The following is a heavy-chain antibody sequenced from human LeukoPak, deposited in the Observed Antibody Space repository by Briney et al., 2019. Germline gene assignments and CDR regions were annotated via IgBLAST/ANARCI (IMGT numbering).Heavy chain of an antibody. CDR1: GYTFTGYW. J-gene: IGHJ4*02. Sequence: GASVKVSCKAFGYTFTGYWMHWVRQAPGQGLEWMGIINPSGGSTSYAQKFQGRVTMTRDMSTSTVYMELSSLRSEDTAVYYCARAMVRGALDYWGQGTLVTVSS. V-gene: IGHV1-46*01. CDR2: INPSGGST. D-gene: IGHD3-10*01. CDR3: ARAMVRGALDY.